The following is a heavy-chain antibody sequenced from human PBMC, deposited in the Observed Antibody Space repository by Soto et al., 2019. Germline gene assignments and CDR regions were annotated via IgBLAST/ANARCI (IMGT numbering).Heavy chain of an antibody. CDR3: ARDLSDSAFDI. CDR2: IWYYGSNK. J-gene: IGHJ3*02. V-gene: IGHV3-33*01. CDR1: GFTFSSYG. Sequence: PGGSLRLSCAPSGFTFSSYGMHWVRHAPSKGLEWVAVIWYYGSNKYYADSGKGRFTIYRDNSKNTLYLQMNSLRAEDTAVYYCARDLSDSAFDIWGQGTMVTVSS. D-gene: IGHD2-21*01.